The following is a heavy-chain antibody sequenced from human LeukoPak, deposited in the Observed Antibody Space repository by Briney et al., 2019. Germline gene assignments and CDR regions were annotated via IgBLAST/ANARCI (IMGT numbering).Heavy chain of an antibody. CDR3: AKRGFSSSWLGYMDV. J-gene: IGHJ6*03. D-gene: IGHD6-13*01. V-gene: IGHV3-23*01. Sequence: GGFLRLSCAATGFPFSSYAMSWVRQAAGKGLEWVSSIGSNGASTNYADSVKGRFTISRDNSKNTLYLQMDSLRAEDTAVYYCAKRGFSSSWLGYMDVCGKGTTVTVSS. CDR1: GFPFSSYA. CDR2: IGSNGAST.